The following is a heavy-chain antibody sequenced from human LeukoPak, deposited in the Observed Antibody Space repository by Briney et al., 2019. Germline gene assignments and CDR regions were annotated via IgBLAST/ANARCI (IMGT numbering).Heavy chain of an antibody. J-gene: IGHJ4*02. V-gene: IGHV1-2*02. D-gene: IGHD4-17*01. CDR1: GYTFTGYY. Sequence: ASVKVSCKASGYTFTGYYMHWVRQAPGQGLEWMGWINPNSGGTNYAQKFQGRVTMTRDMSTSTVYMELSSLRSEDTAVYYCARDHGEAGDYVLYYWGQGTLVTVSS. CDR2: INPNSGGT. CDR3: ARDHGEAGDYVLYY.